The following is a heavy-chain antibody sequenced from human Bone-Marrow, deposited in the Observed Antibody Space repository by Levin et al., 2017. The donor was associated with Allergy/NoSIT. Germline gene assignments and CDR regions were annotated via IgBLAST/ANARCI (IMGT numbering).Heavy chain of an antibody. Sequence: PGGSLRLSCAASGFTFSTYGMIWVRQAPGKGLEWVSFISARRTAMYYADSVKGRFTITRDDAKNTLYLQMSSLRAEATAVDSCASDEGSFGDALDIWSQGTRATVSS. V-gene: IGHV3-48*01. CDR2: ISARRTAM. CDR3: ASDEGSFGDALDI. CDR1: GFTFSTYG. D-gene: IGHD3-16*01. J-gene: IGHJ3*02.